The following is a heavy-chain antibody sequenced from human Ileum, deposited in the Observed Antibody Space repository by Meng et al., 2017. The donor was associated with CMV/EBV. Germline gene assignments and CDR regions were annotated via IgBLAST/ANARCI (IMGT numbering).Heavy chain of an antibody. CDR2: IHPTGTT. CDR3: ARAAARGVPVDL. CDR1: GGSLTSDY. J-gene: IGHJ5*02. Sequence: QLHLPGSGPRLLQPSETLSLTCTVTGGSLTSDYWTWIRQPAGKGLEWIGRIHPTGTTDDNPSLRSRVSMSLDKSKNQFSLKLTSVTAADTAVYYCARAAARGVPVDLWGQGTLVTVSS. D-gene: IGHD3-10*01. V-gene: IGHV4-4*07.